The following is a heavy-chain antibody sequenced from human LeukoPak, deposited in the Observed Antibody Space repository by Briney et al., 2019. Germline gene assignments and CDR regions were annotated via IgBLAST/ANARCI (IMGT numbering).Heavy chain of an antibody. CDR2: IKQDGGEK. Sequence: GGSLSLSCGASGFIFSYYSMSWVRQAPGKGVEWVASIKQDGGEKYYVNSVKGRFSIYTHNAQNSLYLQMNSLRAKDTDVYYCASQKIVAPGHSFDYWGQGALVTVSS. V-gene: IGHV3-7*05. CDR1: GFIFSYYS. J-gene: IGHJ4*02. D-gene: IGHD5-12*01. CDR3: ASQKIVAPGHSFDY.